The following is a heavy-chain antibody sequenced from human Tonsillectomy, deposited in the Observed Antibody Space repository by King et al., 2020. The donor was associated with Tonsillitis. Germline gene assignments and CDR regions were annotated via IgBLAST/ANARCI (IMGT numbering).Heavy chain of an antibody. Sequence: QLVQSGAEVKKPGSSVKVSSKASGGTFSNFAFNWVRQAPGQGLEWMGGIIPMFGTANYAQKFQGRVTITADESTNTAYMELSSLRFEDTALYYCALRGYSYGTGPYFDYWGQGTLVTVSS. V-gene: IGHV1-69*01. J-gene: IGHJ4*02. CDR2: IIPMFGTA. CDR3: ALRGYSYGTGPYFDY. CDR1: GGTFSNFA. D-gene: IGHD5-18*01.